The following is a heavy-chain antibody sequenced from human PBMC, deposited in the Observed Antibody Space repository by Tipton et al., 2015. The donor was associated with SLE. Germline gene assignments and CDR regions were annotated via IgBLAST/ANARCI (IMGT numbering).Heavy chain of an antibody. CDR2: IYYSGST. CDR3: ARDGGTSPRGYFDL. V-gene: IGHV4-39*07. D-gene: IGHD3-16*01. CDR1: GGSISSSSYY. Sequence: TLSLTCTVSGGSISSSSYYWGWIRQPPGKGLEWIGSIYYSGSTYYNPSLKSRVTISVDTSKNQFSLKLSSVTAADTAVYYCARDGGTSPRGYFDLWGRGTLVTVSS. J-gene: IGHJ2*01.